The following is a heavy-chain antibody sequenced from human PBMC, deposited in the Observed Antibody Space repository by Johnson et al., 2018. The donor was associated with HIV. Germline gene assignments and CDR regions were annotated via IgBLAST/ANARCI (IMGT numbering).Heavy chain of an antibody. CDR1: GFTVSSNY. J-gene: IGHJ3*02. D-gene: IGHD2-15*01. V-gene: IGHV3-66*01. CDR3: AREGPYWAFDI. CDR2: IYSGDST. Sequence: EQLVESGGGLVQPGGSLRLSCAASGFTVSSNYMCWVRQAPGKGLEWVSVIYSGDSTYYADSVKGRFSISRDNSKNTLYLQMSSLRAEDTAVYYCAREGPYWAFDIWGQGTMVTVSS.